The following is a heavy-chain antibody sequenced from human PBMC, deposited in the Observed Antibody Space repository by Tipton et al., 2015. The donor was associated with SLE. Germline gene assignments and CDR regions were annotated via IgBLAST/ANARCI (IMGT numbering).Heavy chain of an antibody. Sequence: TLTLTCTVSGGSISSSSYYWSWIRQHPGKGLEWIGYIYYSGSTNYNPSLKSRVTISVDTSKNQFSLKLSSVTAADTAVYYCARDESSSWSRGAFDIWGQGTMVTVSS. CDR3: ARDESSSWSRGAFDI. D-gene: IGHD6-13*01. V-gene: IGHV4-61*01. J-gene: IGHJ3*02. CDR2: IYYSGST. CDR1: GGSISSSSYY.